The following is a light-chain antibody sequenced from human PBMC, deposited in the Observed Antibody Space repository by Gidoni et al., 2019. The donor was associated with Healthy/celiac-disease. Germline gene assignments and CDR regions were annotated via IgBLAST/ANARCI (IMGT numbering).Light chain of an antibody. CDR2: DAS. CDR1: QSISSW. J-gene: IGKJ1*01. Sequence: DIQLTQPPSTLSASVGDRVTITYRASQSISSWLAWYQQKPGKAPKLLIYDASSLESGVPSRFSGSGSGTEFTLTISSLQPDDFATYYCQQYNSYSGTFGQGTKVEIK. V-gene: IGKV1-5*01. CDR3: QQYNSYSGT.